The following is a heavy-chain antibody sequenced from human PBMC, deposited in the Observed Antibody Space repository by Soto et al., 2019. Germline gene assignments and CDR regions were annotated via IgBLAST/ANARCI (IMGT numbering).Heavy chain of an antibody. CDR3: ARSYDFWSGYWEAYNWFDP. Sequence: GASVKVSCKASGYTFTSYGISWVRQAPGQGLEWMGWISAYNGNTNYAQKLQGRVTMTTDTSTSTAYMELRSLRSDDTAVYYCARSYDFWSGYWEAYNWFDPWGQGTLVTVSS. D-gene: IGHD3-3*01. V-gene: IGHV1-18*01. CDR1: GYTFTSYG. CDR2: ISAYNGNT. J-gene: IGHJ5*02.